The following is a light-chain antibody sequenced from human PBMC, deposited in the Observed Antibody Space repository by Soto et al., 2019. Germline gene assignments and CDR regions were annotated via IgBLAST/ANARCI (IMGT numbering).Light chain of an antibody. V-gene: IGKV3-20*01. J-gene: IGKJ1*01. CDR2: GAS. CDR1: QSVSGSY. CDR3: QQYGRSPKT. Sequence: EIVLTQPPATLSLSPGERATLSCRASQSVSGSYLAWYQQKPGQAPRLLIYGASNRATGIPDRFSGSGSGTDFTLTISRLEAEDFAVYYCQQYGRSPKTFGQGTKVDIK.